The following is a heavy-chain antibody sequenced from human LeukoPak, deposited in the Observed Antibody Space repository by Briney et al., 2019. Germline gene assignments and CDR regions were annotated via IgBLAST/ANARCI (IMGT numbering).Heavy chain of an antibody. Sequence: PGKSLTLSCVVSGFNFDNFAMHWVRQPLGKGLEWVAVISHDGRTKYYADSMKGRITISRVNSKNTLFLQMNNLRSEDTAVYFCARPSPPGDGYNPPDHWGQGTLVTVSS. V-gene: IGHV3-30*04. CDR1: GFNFDNFA. CDR2: ISHDGRTK. D-gene: IGHD5-24*01. CDR3: ARPSPPGDGYNPPDH. J-gene: IGHJ4*02.